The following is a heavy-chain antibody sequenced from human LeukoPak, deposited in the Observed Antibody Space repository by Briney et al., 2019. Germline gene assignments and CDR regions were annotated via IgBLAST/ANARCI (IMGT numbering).Heavy chain of an antibody. CDR3: ARTPPRERVGAILPRVFDY. J-gene: IGHJ4*02. Sequence: PGGSLRLSCAASGFTFSDHYMDWVRQAPGKGLEWVGRIRNKANSYITKYAASVKGRFTISRDDSKNSLYLQMNSLKTEDTAVYYCARTPPRERVGAILPRVFDYWGQGTLVTVSS. CDR2: IRNKANSYIT. CDR1: GFTFSDHY. D-gene: IGHD1-26*01. V-gene: IGHV3-72*01.